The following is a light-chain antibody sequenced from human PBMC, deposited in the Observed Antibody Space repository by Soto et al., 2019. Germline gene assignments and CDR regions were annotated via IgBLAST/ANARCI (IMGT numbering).Light chain of an antibody. J-gene: IGKJ1*01. Sequence: EIVLTQSPGTLSLSPGERATLPCRASQSVSSSYLDWYQQSPGQAPRLLIFGTSSRATGSPDRFSGSGSGTDFTLTISRLEPEDFAVYYCQQYGTSPWTFGQGTKVDIK. CDR3: QQYGTSPWT. CDR1: QSVSSSY. V-gene: IGKV3-20*01. CDR2: GTS.